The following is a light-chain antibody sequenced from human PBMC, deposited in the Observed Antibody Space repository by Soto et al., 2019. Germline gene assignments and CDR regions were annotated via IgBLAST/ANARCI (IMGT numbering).Light chain of an antibody. CDR2: DAS. J-gene: IGKJ5*01. V-gene: IGKV1-33*01. CDR3: QAFDNLPSIT. CDR1: QDIKKF. Sequence: DIQMTQSPSTLSGSVGDRVTITCQASQDIKKFLNWYQQKPGKAPKLLIHDASTLETGVPSRFSGSGSGTDFTFIINSLQPEDFATYFCQAFDNLPSITFGQGTRLEIK.